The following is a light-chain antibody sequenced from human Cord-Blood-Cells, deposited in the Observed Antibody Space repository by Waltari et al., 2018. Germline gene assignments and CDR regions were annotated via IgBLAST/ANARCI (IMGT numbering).Light chain of an antibody. CDR1: ISHVARYNL. Sequence: QSALTQPASVSGAPGQSITISCTGSISHVARYNLLSWYQQHPGKAPNLMIYEGSKRPSGVSNRFSGSKSGNTASLTISGLQAEDEADYYCCSYAGSSTWVFGGGTKLTVL. J-gene: IGLJ3*02. CDR2: EGS. CDR3: CSYAGSSTWV. V-gene: IGLV2-23*01.